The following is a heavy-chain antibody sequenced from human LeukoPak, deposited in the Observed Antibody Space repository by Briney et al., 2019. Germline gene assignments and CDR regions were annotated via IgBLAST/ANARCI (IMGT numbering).Heavy chain of an antibody. CDR3: AKDLFGGITVLQGTIY. J-gene: IGHJ4*02. D-gene: IGHD3-10*01. V-gene: IGHV3-23*01. CDR1: GFTFSTYA. CDR2: ISGSGGGT. Sequence: PGGSLRLSCAASGFTFSTYAMSWVRQAPGKGLEWVSAISGSGGGTYYADSVKGRFTISRDNSKNTLYLQMNSLRAEDTAVYYCAKDLFGGITVLQGTIYWGQGTPVTVSS.